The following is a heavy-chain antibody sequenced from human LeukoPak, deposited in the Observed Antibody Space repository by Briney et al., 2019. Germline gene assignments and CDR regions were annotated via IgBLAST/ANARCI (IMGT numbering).Heavy chain of an antibody. CDR3: AWFGELGGYYFDY. CDR1: GGSISSSSYY. V-gene: IGHV4-39*01. CDR2: IYYSGST. J-gene: IGHJ4*02. D-gene: IGHD3-10*01. Sequence: SETLSLTCTVSGGSISSSSYYWGWIRQPPGKGLEWIGSIYYSGSTYYNPSLKSRVTISVDTSKNQFSLKLSSVTAADTAVYYCAWFGELGGYYFDYWGQGTLVTVSS.